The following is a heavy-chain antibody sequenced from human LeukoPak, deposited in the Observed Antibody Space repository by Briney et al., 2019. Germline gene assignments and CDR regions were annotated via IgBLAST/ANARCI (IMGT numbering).Heavy chain of an antibody. CDR3: ARVPSSGWYDY. CDR2: INPSGGST. Sequence: ASVKVSCEASGYTFTSYYMHWVRQAPGQGLEWMGIINPSGGSTSYAQKFQGRVTMTRDTSTSTVYMELSSLRSEDTAVYYCARVPSSGWYDYWGQGTLVTVSS. D-gene: IGHD6-19*01. V-gene: IGHV1-46*01. CDR1: GYTFTSYY. J-gene: IGHJ4*02.